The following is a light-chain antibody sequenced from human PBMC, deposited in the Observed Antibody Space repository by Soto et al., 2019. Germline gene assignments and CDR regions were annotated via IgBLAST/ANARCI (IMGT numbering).Light chain of an antibody. CDR3: LQDYNYPRT. Sequence: SXSASVGDRVTITCRASQGIRNDLGWYQQKPGKAPKLLIYAASSLQSGVPSRFSGSGSGTDFTLTISSLQPEDFATYYCLQDYNYPRTFGQGTKVEIK. CDR2: AAS. V-gene: IGKV1-6*01. CDR1: QGIRND. J-gene: IGKJ1*01.